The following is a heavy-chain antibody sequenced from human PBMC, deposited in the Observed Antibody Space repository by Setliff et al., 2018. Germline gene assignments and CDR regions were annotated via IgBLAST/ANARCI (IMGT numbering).Heavy chain of an antibody. CDR3: TRDRRGDGLMFFDY. V-gene: IGHV4-34*01. CDR2: SNHGGST. CDR1: GESFSNNY. D-gene: IGHD3-10*01. Sequence: SETLSLTCSVYGESFSNNYWSWIRQTPGKGLEWIGESNHGGSTSYHPSLKSRLTMSVDTSKNQFSLTLTSVTAADTGVYYCTRDRRGDGLMFFDYWGQGTLVTVSS. J-gene: IGHJ4*02.